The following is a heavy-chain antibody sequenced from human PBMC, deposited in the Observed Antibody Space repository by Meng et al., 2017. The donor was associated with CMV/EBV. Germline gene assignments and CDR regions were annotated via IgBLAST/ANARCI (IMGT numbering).Heavy chain of an antibody. D-gene: IGHD1-1*01. J-gene: IGHJ5*02. CDR3: ARKTIGTIWFDP. CDR1: GFSVRNYE. V-gene: IGHV3-48*03. CDR2: ISGDGSTI. Sequence: GESLKISCAASGFSVRNYEMNWVRQAPGTGLEWVSYISGDGSTIYYADSVKGRFTFSRDTAKNSAYLQMNSLRVEDTAIYYCARKTIGTIWFDPWGQGTLVTVSS.